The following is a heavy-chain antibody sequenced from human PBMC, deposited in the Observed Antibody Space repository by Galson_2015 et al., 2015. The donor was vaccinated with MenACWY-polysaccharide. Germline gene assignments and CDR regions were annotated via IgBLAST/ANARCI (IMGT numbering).Heavy chain of an antibody. V-gene: IGHV3-7*01. CDR1: GFKFSNYW. J-gene: IGHJ6*02. Sequence: SLRLSCAASGFKFSNYWMTWVRQAPGKGLEWVANIKKDGIEKHYVDSVKGRFTISRDNALYLQMNSLRAEDTAVYFCARGHYGMDVWGQGTTVTVSS. CDR2: IKKDGIEK. CDR3: ARGHYGMDV.